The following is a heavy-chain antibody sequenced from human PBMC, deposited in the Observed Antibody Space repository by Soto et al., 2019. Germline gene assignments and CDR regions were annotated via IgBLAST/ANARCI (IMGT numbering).Heavy chain of an antibody. J-gene: IGHJ1*01. V-gene: IGHV2-5*02. D-gene: IGHD6-19*01. Sequence: QITLKESGPTLVKPTQTLTLTCTFSGFSLSTSGVGVGWIRQPPGKALEWLALIYWDDDKRYSPSLKSRLTITKXXSXNXXVLTMTHMDPVDTATYYCAHSSPYSSGWYAEYFQHWGQGTLVTVSS. CDR3: AHSSPYSSGWYAEYFQH. CDR1: GFSLSTSGVG. CDR2: IYWDDDK.